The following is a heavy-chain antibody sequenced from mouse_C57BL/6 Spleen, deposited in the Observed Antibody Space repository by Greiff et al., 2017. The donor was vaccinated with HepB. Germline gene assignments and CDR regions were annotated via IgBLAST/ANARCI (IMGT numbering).Heavy chain of an antibody. J-gene: IGHJ3*01. D-gene: IGHD2-4*01. Sequence: EVKLMGSGGGLVKPGGSLKLPCAASGITFSDYGMHWVRQAPEKGLEWVAYISSGSSTIYYADTVKGRFTIYRDNAKNTLFRQMTSLRSEDTAMYYCVRLGDYISFAYWGKGPLVTVSA. CDR1: GITFSDYG. CDR2: ISSGSSTI. V-gene: IGHV5-17*01. CDR3: VRLGDYISFAY.